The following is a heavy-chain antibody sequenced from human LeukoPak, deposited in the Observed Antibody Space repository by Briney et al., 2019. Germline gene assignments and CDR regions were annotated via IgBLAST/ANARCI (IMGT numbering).Heavy chain of an antibody. V-gene: IGHV3-23*01. Sequence: GGSLRLYCAASGFTFSSYAMSWVRHVPGHWLQWVSAISGSGGSTNYADSVKGRFTISRDNSKNTLYLQMNSLRAEDTAVYYCAKMVDSYGTFDYWGQGTLVTVPS. CDR2: ISGSGGST. J-gene: IGHJ4*02. D-gene: IGHD5-18*01. CDR3: AKMVDSYGTFDY. CDR1: GFTFSSYA.